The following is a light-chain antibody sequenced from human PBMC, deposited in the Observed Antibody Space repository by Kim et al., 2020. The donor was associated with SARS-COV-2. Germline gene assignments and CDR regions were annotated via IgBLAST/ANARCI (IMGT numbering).Light chain of an antibody. CDR3: QQYNSYSRT. Sequence: DIQMTQSPSTLSASVGDRVTITCRASQTISSWLAWYQQRPGKGPKLLIYDASSLESGVPSRFSGSGSGTEFTLTISSLQPDDFATYYCQQYNSYSRTFGQGTKVEI. V-gene: IGKV1-5*01. J-gene: IGKJ1*01. CDR2: DAS. CDR1: QTISSW.